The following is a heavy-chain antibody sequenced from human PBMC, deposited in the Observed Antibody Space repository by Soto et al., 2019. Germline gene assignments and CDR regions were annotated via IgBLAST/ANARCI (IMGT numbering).Heavy chain of an antibody. D-gene: IGHD2-2*01. CDR1: GYSFTSYW. J-gene: IGHJ6*03. CDR2: IYPGDSDT. Sequence: PGESLKISCKGSGYSFTSYWIGWVRQMPGKGLEWMGIIYPGDSDTRYSPSFQGQVTISADKSISTAYLQWSSLKASDTAMYYCARVPAAMGYYMDVWGKGTTVTVSS. CDR3: ARVPAAMGYYMDV. V-gene: IGHV5-51*01.